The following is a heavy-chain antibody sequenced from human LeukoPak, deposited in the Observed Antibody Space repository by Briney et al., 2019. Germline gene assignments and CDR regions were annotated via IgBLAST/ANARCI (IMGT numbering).Heavy chain of an antibody. V-gene: IGHV1-8*01. J-gene: IGHJ5*02. CDR2: MNPNSGNT. CDR3: ARAPFSSGWYGAWFDP. Sequence: ASVKVSCKASGYTFTSYDINWVRQATGQGLEWMGWMNPNSGNTGYAQKFQGRVTMTRNTSTSTAYMELSSLRSEDTAVYYCARAPFSSGWYGAWFDPWGQGTLVTVSS. D-gene: IGHD6-19*01. CDR1: GYTFTSYD.